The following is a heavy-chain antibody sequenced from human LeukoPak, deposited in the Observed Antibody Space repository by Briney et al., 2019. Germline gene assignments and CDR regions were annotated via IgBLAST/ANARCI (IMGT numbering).Heavy chain of an antibody. CDR3: AREVAGRKDY. J-gene: IGHJ4*02. V-gene: IGHV4-59*01. CDR1: GGSISSYS. Sequence: SETLSLTCTVSGGSISSYSWGWIWQAPGKGLEWIGNIYYSGSANYNPSLKSRVTISVDTSRNQFSLKLSSVTAADTAMYYCAREVAGRKDYWGQGALVTVSS. CDR2: IYYSGSA. D-gene: IGHD2-15*01.